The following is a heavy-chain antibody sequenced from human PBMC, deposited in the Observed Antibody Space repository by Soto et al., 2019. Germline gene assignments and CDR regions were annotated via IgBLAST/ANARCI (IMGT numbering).Heavy chain of an antibody. CDR2: INPKSGGT. Sequence: ASVKVSCKASGYTFTVYYMHWVRQAPGQGLEWMGWINPKSGGTMYPQKFQGRVTMAWDTSISTAYMALTRLRSDDTAVYYCAGDLAKGGGSAGFDYWGQGTLVTVSS. J-gene: IGHJ4*02. V-gene: IGHV1-2*02. CDR1: GYTFTVYY. CDR3: AGDLAKGGGSAGFDY. D-gene: IGHD1-26*01.